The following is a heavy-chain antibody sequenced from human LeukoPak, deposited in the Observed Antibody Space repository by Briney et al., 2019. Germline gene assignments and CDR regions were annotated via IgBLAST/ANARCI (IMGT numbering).Heavy chain of an antibody. CDR3: ARGGYYGSGRYYFDS. J-gene: IGHJ4*02. D-gene: IGHD3-3*01. CDR2: IKSDGRNT. V-gene: IGHV3-74*01. Sequence: GGSLRLSCAASGFTSSSYWMHWVRQAPGKGLVWVSRIKSDGRNTNYADSVKGRFTISRDNAKNTLHLQMNSLRAEDTAVYYCARGGYYGSGRYYFDSWGQGTLVTVSS. CDR1: GFTSSSYW.